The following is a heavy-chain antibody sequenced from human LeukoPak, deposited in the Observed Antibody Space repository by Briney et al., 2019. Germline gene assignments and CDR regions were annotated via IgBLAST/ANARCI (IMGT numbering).Heavy chain of an antibody. V-gene: IGHV3-30-3*02. CDR2: ISYDGGNK. Sequence: SGGSLRLSCAASGFTFSSHAMHWVRQAPGKGLEWVAFISYDGGNKYYADSVKGRFTISRDNSKNMLYLQMNSLRAEDTAVYYCAKSVFTMIVVVIRACAFDIWGQGTMVTVSS. J-gene: IGHJ3*02. D-gene: IGHD3-22*01. CDR1: GFTFSSHA. CDR3: AKSVFTMIVVVIRACAFDI.